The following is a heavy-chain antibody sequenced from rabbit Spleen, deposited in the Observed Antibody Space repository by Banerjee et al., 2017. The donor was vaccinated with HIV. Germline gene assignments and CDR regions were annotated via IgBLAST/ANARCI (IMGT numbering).Heavy chain of an antibody. D-gene: IGHD8-1*01. CDR3: ARDTGSSFSSYGMDL. Sequence: QSLEESGGDLVKPGASLTLTCTASGFSFSFNDYMCWVRQAPGKGLEWIACIHSGDSGYTYYATWATGRFTCSKTSSTTVTLQMTSLTAADTATYFCARDTGSSFSSYGMDLWGPGTLVTVS. CDR2: IHSGDSGYT. CDR1: GFSFSFNDY. V-gene: IGHV1S40*01. J-gene: IGHJ6*01.